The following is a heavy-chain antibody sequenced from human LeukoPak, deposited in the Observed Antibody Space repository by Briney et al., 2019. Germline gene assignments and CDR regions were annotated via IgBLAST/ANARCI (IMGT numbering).Heavy chain of an antibody. CDR3: AREDLETGSYGDFDY. Sequence: SETLSLTCTVSGGSISSGSYYWSWIRQPAGKGLEWIGRIYTSGSTNHNPSLKSRVTISVDTSKNQFSLKLSSVTAADTAVYYCAREDLETGSYGDFDYWGQGTLVTVSS. V-gene: IGHV4-61*02. CDR2: IYTSGST. D-gene: IGHD3-10*01. CDR1: GGSISSGSYY. J-gene: IGHJ4*02.